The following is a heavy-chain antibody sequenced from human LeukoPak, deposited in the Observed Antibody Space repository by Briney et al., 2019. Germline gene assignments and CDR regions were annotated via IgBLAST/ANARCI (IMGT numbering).Heavy chain of an antibody. CDR2: IIPIFGTA. CDR1: GGSLSTYA. J-gene: IGHJ4*02. D-gene: IGHD3-3*01. Sequence: SVKVSCKASGGSLSTYAISWVRQAPGQGLEWMGGIIPIFGTANYAQKFQGRVTITADESTSTAYMELSSLRSEDTAVYYCARAPTYYDFWSGYYDYFDYWGQGTLVTVSS. CDR3: ARAPTYYDFWSGYYDYFDY. V-gene: IGHV1-69*13.